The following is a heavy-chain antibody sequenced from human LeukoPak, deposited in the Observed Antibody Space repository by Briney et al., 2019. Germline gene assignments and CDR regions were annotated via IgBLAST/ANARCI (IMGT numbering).Heavy chain of an antibody. D-gene: IGHD4-17*01. CDR3: ARDNGGYWFDY. CDR2: INPNSGGT. J-gene: IGHJ4*02. Sequence: GASVKVSCKASGYTFTGYYMHWVRQAPGQGLEWMGWINPNSGGTNYVQKFQGRVTMTRDTSISTAYMELTRVRSDDTAVYYCARDNGGYWFDYWGQGTLVTVSS. CDR1: GYTFTGYY. V-gene: IGHV1-2*02.